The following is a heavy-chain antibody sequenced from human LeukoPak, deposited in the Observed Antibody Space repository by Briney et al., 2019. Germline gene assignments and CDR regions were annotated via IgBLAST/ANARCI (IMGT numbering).Heavy chain of an antibody. J-gene: IGHJ4*02. V-gene: IGHV4-39*01. CDR1: GSSISSGGYY. D-gene: IGHD3-16*01. CDR2: IYYSGST. CDR3: ASPGGGPTKY. Sequence: SETLSLACTVSGSSISSGGYYWGWIRQPPGKGLEWIGSIYYSGSTYYNPSLKSRVTISVDTSKSQFSLKLSSVTAADTAVYYCASPGGGPTKYWGQGTLVTVSS.